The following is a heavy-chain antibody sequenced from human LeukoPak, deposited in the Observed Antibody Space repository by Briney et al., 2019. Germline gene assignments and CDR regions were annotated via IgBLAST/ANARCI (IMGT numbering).Heavy chain of an antibody. D-gene: IGHD3-22*01. V-gene: IGHV4-59*01. CDR2: IYYSGST. Sequence: SETLSLTCTVSGGSISSYYWSWIRQPPGKGLEWIGYIYYSGSTNYNPSLKSRVTISVDTTKNQFSLKLSSVAAADTAVYYCARVDGGYYDSSGYYGFDYWGQGTLVTVSS. J-gene: IGHJ4*02. CDR3: ARVDGGYYDSSGYYGFDY. CDR1: GGSISSYY.